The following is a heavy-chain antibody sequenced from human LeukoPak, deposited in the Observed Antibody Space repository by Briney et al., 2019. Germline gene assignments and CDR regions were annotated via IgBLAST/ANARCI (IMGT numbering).Heavy chain of an antibody. CDR3: ARVLTMVRGVIGWFDP. D-gene: IGHD3-10*01. Sequence: SETLSLTCAVYGGSFSGYYWSWIRQPPGKGLEWIGEINHSGSTNYNPSLKSRVTISVDTSKNQFSLKLSSVTAADTAVYYCARVLTMVRGVIGWFDPWGQGTLVTVSS. CDR1: GGSFSGYY. J-gene: IGHJ5*02. CDR2: INHSGST. V-gene: IGHV4-34*01.